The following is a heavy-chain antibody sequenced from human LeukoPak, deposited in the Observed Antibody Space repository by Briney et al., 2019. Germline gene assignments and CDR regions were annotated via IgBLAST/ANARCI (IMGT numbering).Heavy chain of an antibody. CDR3: ARRRDNVDY. Sequence: PGGSLRLSCAASGFTFSDYYMSWLRQTPGEALEWVPYMSSSGDTIYYADSVKGRFTISRDNAKNSLYLQMNSLRAEDTAVYYCARRRDNVDYWGQGTLVTVSS. J-gene: IGHJ4*02. V-gene: IGHV3-11*01. D-gene: IGHD5-24*01. CDR2: MSSSGDTI. CDR1: GFTFSDYY.